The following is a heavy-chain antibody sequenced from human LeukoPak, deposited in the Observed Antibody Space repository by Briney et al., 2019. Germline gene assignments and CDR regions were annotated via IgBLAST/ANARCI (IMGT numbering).Heavy chain of an antibody. V-gene: IGHV1-18*01. CDR1: GYTFTSYG. D-gene: IGHD3-9*01. CDR2: ISAYNGNT. Sequence: GASVKVSCKASGYTFTSYGVSWVRQAPGQGLEWMGWISAYNGNTNYAQKLQGRVTMTTDTSTSTAYMELRSLRSDDTAVYYCARDLLRYFDSRGGPHDAFDIWGQGTMVTVSS. J-gene: IGHJ3*02. CDR3: ARDLLRYFDSRGGPHDAFDI.